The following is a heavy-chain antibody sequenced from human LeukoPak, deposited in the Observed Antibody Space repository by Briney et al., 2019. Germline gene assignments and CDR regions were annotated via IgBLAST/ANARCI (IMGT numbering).Heavy chain of an antibody. CDR2: ISAYNGNT. V-gene: IGHV1-18*01. CDR3: ARLRIPYDSSGYSPFDY. CDR1: GYTLTSYG. D-gene: IGHD3-22*01. Sequence: EASVKVSCKASGYTLTSYGISWVRQAPGQGLEWMGWISAYNGNTNYAQKLQGRVTMTTDTSTSTAYMELRSLRSDDTAVYYCARLRIPYDSSGYSPFDYWGQGTLVTVSS. J-gene: IGHJ4*02.